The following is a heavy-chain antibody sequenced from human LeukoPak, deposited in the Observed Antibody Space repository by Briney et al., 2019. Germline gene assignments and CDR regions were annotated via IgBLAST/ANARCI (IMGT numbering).Heavy chain of an antibody. CDR2: ISAYSGNT. V-gene: IGHV1-18*01. J-gene: IGHJ3*02. Sequence: GASVKVPCKASGYSFSDSGINWVRQAPGQGLEWMGWISAYSGNTYFAQNFQGRVTLTTDTSTSTGYMELRTLRSDDTAVYYCARGENPLDAFDIWGQGTMVTVSS. CDR3: ARGENPLDAFDI. CDR1: GYSFSDSG.